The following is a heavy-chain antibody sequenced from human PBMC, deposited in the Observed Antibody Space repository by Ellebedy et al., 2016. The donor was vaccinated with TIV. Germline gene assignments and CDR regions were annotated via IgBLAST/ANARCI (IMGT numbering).Heavy chain of an antibody. J-gene: IGHJ2*01. D-gene: IGHD6-6*01. CDR2: IRWNSGNT. Sequence: PGGSLTLSCAASGFTFANYAMNWVRQAPGKGLEWVSGIRWNSGNTDYADSVKGRFTIARDNAKNSLYLQRNSLRAEDTALYYCAKAGTYSSSSGHFDLWGRGTLVTVSS. CDR3: AKAGTYSSSSGHFDL. V-gene: IGHV3-9*01. CDR1: GFTFANYA.